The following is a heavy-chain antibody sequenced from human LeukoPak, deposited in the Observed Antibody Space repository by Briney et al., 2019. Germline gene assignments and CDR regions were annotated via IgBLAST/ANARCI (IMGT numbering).Heavy chain of an antibody. CDR3: ARFWSGYRYFFDY. D-gene: IGHD3-3*01. Sequence: GGSLRLSCAASGFTFSNYWMNWVRQAPGKGLEWVSDISSSGRTINYADSVKGRFTISRDNAKDSLYLQMNSLRAEDTAVYYCARFWSGYRYFFDYWGQGTLVTVSS. V-gene: IGHV3-48*04. CDR2: ISSSGRTI. CDR1: GFTFSNYW. J-gene: IGHJ4*02.